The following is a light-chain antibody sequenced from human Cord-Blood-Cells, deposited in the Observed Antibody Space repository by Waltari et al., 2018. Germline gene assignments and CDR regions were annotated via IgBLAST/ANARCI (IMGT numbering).Light chain of an antibody. CDR1: KSVSSSY. J-gene: IGKJ4*01. CDR2: DAS. Sequence: SSRASKSVSSSYLSWYQQKPGQAPRLLIYDASSRATGIPERFSGSGSGTDFTLTISRLEPEDFAVYYCQQYGSSPLTFGGGTKVEIK. V-gene: IGKV3-20*01. CDR3: QQYGSSPLT.